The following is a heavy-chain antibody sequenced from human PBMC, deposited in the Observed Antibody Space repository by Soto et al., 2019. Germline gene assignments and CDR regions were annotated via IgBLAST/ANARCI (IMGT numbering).Heavy chain of an antibody. CDR2: IIPIFGTA. J-gene: IGHJ3*02. Sequence: QVQLVQSGAEVKKPGSSVKVSCKASGGTFSSYAISWVRQAPGQGLEWMGGIIPIFGTANYAQKFQGRVTITADESTSTAYMELSSLRSEDTAVYCCARGAYGLAYSSRWSDAFDIWGQGTMVTVSS. D-gene: IGHD6-13*01. CDR3: ARGAYGLAYSSRWSDAFDI. V-gene: IGHV1-69*01. CDR1: GGTFSSYA.